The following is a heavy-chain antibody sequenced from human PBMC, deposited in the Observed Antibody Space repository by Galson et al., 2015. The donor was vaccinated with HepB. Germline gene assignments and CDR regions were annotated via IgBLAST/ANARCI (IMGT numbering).Heavy chain of an antibody. CDR2: IIPIFGTA. D-gene: IGHD2-2*02. CDR1: GGTFSSYA. Sequence: SVKVSCKASGGTFSSYAISWVRQAPGQGLEWMGGIIPIFGTANYAQKFQGRVTITADESTSIAYMELSSLRSEDTAVYYCARALVGGYCSSTSCYIDWFDPWGQGTLVTVSS. CDR3: ARALVGGYCSSTSCYIDWFDP. J-gene: IGHJ5*02. V-gene: IGHV1-69*13.